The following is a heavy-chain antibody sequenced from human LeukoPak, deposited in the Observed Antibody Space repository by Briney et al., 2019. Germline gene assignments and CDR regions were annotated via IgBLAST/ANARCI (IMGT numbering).Heavy chain of an antibody. CDR2: ISGGGETT. CDR3: ARDYADYVGYFFFDY. J-gene: IGHJ4*02. V-gene: IGHV3-23*01. D-gene: IGHD4-17*01. CDR1: GSTFNNYA. Sequence: PGGSLRLPCAASGSTFNNYAMNWVRQAPGKGPEWVSSISGGGETTYYADSAKGRFTISRDNSQNTLYLQMNSLRAEDTAVYYCARDYADYVGYFFFDYWGQGTLVTVSS.